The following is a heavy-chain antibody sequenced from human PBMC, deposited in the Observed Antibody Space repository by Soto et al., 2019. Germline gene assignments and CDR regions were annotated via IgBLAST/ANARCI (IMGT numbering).Heavy chain of an antibody. J-gene: IGHJ6*02. Sequence: QVQLVQSGAEVKKPGASVKVSCKASGYIFTGYGISWVRQAPGQGLEWIGWISPYNGHTEYAQSLQGRLTVTADKSTTKANGGVRGLRSDDRAVYYWGRGGRGYHAGGGFAGAMDVWGQGTTVTVSS. V-gene: IGHV1-18*04. CDR3: GRGGRGYHAGGGFAGAMDV. CDR2: ISPYNGHT. CDR1: GYIFTGYG. D-gene: IGHD3-16*01.